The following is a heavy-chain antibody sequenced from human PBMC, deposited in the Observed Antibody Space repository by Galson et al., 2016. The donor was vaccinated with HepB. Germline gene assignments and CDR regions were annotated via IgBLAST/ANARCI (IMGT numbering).Heavy chain of an antibody. D-gene: IGHD6-6*01. V-gene: IGHV2-70*04. Sequence: PALVKPTQTLTLTCTLSGFSLSSSGMIVSWIRQPPGKALEWLARIGWDDDKFYSTSLKTRVTVSKDTSRNQVVLKMTNVDPADTATYYCARMRGWQVVRGAFYYYGLDVWGQGTTVTVSS. J-gene: IGHJ6*02. CDR2: IGWDDDK. CDR1: GFSLSSSGMI. CDR3: ARMRGWQVVRGAFYYYGLDV.